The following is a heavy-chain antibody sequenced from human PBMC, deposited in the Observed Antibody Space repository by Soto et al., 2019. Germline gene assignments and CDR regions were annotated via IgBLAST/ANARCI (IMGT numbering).Heavy chain of an antibody. CDR3: AKEEADYGDYDLLWHYYYYGMDV. Sequence: PGGSLRLSCAASGFTFSSYAMSWVRQAPGKGLEWVSAISCIGGSTYYADSVKGRFTISRDNSKNTLYLQMNSLRAEDTAVYYCAKEEADYGDYDLLWHYYYYGMDVWGQGTTVTVSS. CDR1: GFTFSSYA. J-gene: IGHJ6*02. V-gene: IGHV3-23*01. CDR2: ISCIGGST. D-gene: IGHD4-17*01.